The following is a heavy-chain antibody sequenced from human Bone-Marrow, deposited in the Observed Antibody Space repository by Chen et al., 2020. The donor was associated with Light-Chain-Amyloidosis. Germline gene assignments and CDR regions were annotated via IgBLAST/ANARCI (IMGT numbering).Heavy chain of an antibody. J-gene: IGHJ3*02. CDR1: GYTFTGYY. Sequence: QVQLVQSGAEVKKPGASVTVSCKASGYTFTGYYMHWVRQAPGQGLEWMGWINPNSGGTNYAQKFQGRVTMTRDTSISTAYMELSRLRSDDTAVYYCARDFDCGGDCYRPAFDIWGQGTMVTVSS. CDR3: ARDFDCGGDCYRPAFDI. D-gene: IGHD2-21*02. CDR2: INPNSGGT. V-gene: IGHV1-2*02.